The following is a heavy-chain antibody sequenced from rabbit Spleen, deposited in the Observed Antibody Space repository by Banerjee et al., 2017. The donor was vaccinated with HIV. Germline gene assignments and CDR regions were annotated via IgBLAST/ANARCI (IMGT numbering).Heavy chain of an antibody. CDR1: GFTISSGYY. D-gene: IGHD8-1*01. J-gene: IGHJ6*01. V-gene: IGHV1S45*01. Sequence: QEQLEESGGDLVKPGASLTLTCTASGFTISSGYYMCWVRQAPGKGLECIACIYGDSSGSTWYASWAKGRFTISKTSSTTVTLQMTSLTAADTATYFCARDSGTSFSSYGMDLWGPGTLVTVS. CDR2: IYGDSSGST. CDR3: ARDSGTSFSSYGMDL.